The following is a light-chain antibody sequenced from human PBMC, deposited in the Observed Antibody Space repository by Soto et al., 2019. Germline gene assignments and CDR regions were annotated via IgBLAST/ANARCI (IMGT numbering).Light chain of an antibody. V-gene: IGLV1-51*02. J-gene: IGLJ2*01. CDR2: ENN. CDR3: GTWDSSLSGVV. Sequence: QSVLTQPPSVSAAPGQKVTISCSGISSNIGNNYVSWYQQLPGTAPKLLIYENNKRPSGIPDRFSGSKSGTSATRGVTGLQTGNEADYYCGTWDSSLSGVVFGGGTQLTVL. CDR1: SSNIGNNY.